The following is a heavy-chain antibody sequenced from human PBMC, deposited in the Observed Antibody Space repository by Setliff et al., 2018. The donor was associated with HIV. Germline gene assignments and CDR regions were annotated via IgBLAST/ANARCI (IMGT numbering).Heavy chain of an antibody. CDR3: ARGVKGIATTGKYYFDY. CDR1: GYAFTDYS. J-gene: IGHJ4*02. V-gene: IGHV1-2*06. Sequence: ASVKVSCKTSGYAFTDYSILWVRQAPGQGLEWVGRINPDSRGTNYAQTFQGRVTMTRDTSVSTAYMELSRLKSDDTAVFYCARGVKGIATTGKYYFDYWGQGTLVTVSS. D-gene: IGHD6-13*01. CDR2: INPDSRGT.